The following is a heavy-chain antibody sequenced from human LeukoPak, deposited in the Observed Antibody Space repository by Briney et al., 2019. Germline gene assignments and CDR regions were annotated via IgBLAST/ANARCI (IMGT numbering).Heavy chain of an antibody. D-gene: IGHD3-9*01. V-gene: IGHV3-23*01. CDR1: GFTFSSYA. CDR2: LSGSGGST. CDR3: AKDLPSTYYDILTGPEDPDY. Sequence: GGSLRLSCAASGFTFSSYAMSWVRQAPGKGLEWVSALSGSGGSTYYADSVKGRFTISRDNSKNTLYLQMNSLRAEDTAVYYCAKDLPSTYYDILTGPEDPDYWGQGTLVTSSA. J-gene: IGHJ4*02.